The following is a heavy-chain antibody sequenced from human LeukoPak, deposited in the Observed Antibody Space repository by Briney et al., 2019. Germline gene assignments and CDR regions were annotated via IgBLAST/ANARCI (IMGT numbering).Heavy chain of an antibody. CDR2: MYNSGST. V-gene: IGHV4-61*01. CDR1: GYSISTGYY. Sequence: PSETLSLTCTVSGYSISTGYYWSWIRQPPGKGLEWIGYMYNSGSTNYNPSLKSRVTISVSVDTSKNQFSLKLTLSSVTAADTAVYYCARSSGTTTYYHFMDVWGKGTTVTVSS. D-gene: IGHD1-26*01. J-gene: IGHJ6*03. CDR3: ARSSGTTTYYHFMDV.